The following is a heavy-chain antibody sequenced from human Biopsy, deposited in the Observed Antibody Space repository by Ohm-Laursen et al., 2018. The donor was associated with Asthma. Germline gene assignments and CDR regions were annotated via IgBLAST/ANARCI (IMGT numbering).Heavy chain of an antibody. V-gene: IGHV3-30*14. D-gene: IGHD4-23*01. CDR1: GFTFHNYV. CDR2: IFFDGSNK. J-gene: IGHJ3*02. CDR3: ARAYGGSFFSGAFDI. Sequence: SLRLSCTASGFTFHNYVMHWVRQAPGKGLEWVAGIFFDGSNKYYADSVKGRVTISRDNSKNTLSLQMNSLRAEDTAVYYCARAYGGSFFSGAFDIWGQGTMVTVSS.